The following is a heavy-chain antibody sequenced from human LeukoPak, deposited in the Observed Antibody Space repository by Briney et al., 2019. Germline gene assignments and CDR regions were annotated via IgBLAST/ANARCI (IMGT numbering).Heavy chain of an antibody. Sequence: GGSLRLSCAASGFTVSNAWMSWVRQAPGKGLEWVGRIKSKTDGGTTDYAAPVKGRFTISRDDSKNTLYLQMNSLKTEDTAVYYCTTDLLWVIHPYGGYWGQGTLVTVSS. CDR2: IKSKTDGGTT. CDR1: GFTVSNAW. D-gene: IGHD2/OR15-2a*01. J-gene: IGHJ4*02. CDR3: TTDLLWVIHPYGGY. V-gene: IGHV3-15*01.